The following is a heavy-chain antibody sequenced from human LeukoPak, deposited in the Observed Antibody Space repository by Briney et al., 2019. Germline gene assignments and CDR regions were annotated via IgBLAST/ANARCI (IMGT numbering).Heavy chain of an antibody. J-gene: IGHJ4*02. CDR2: ISNSGSYT. D-gene: IGHD6-19*01. V-gene: IGHV3-11*03. Sequence: AGGSLRLSCAASGFSFSDNYMSWIRHAPGKGLKWVSYISNSGSYTNYPDSVKGRFTISRDNAKNPLHLQMNSPRDEDTAMYYCARTRGAGPGGHFDYWGQGTLVTVSS. CDR3: ARTRGAGPGGHFDY. CDR1: GFSFSDNY.